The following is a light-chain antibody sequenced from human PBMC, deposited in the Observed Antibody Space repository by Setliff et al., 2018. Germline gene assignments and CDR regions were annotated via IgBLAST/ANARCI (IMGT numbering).Light chain of an antibody. CDR3: SSYAGGSNFV. J-gene: IGLJ1*01. CDR1: SSDVGGCNY. V-gene: IGLV2-14*01. Sequence: QSALTQPASVSGSPGQSITISCTGTSSDVGGCNYVSWYQQHPGKAPKLMIYDVSNRPSGVSNRFSGSKSGNTASLTISGLQAEDEADYYCSSYAGGSNFVFGTGTKVTVL. CDR2: DVS.